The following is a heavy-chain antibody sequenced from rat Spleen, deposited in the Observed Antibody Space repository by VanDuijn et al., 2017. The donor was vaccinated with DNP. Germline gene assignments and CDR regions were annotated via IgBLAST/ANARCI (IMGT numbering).Heavy chain of an antibody. J-gene: IGHJ2*01. CDR2: ISVGGGNT. CDR3: ARHRTIAAIFDY. Sequence: EVQLVESGGGLVQPGRSLKLSCAASGFTFSKEAMAWVRQAPTKGLEWVASISVGGGNTYYRDSVKGRFTISRDNANSSLYLQMNSLKSEDTATYYCARHRTIAAIFDYWGQGVMVTVSS. D-gene: IGHD1-2*01. V-gene: IGHV5-25*01. CDR1: GFTFSKEA.